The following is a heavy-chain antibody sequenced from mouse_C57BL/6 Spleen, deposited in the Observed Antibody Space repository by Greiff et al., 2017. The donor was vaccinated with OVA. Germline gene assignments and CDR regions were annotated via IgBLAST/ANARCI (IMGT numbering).Heavy chain of an antibody. CDR1: GYTFTSYT. Sequence: QVQLQQSGAELARPGASVKMSCKASGYTFTSYTMHWVKQRPGQGLVWIGYINPSSGYTKYNQKFKDKATLTADKSSSTAYMQLSSLTSEDSAVYYCARSGDGPAWFAYWGQGTLVTVSA. J-gene: IGHJ3*01. V-gene: IGHV1-4*01. CDR2: INPSSGYT. CDR3: ARSGDGPAWFAY. D-gene: IGHD2-3*01.